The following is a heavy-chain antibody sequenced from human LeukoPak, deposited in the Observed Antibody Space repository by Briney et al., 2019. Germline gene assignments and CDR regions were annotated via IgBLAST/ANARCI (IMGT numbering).Heavy chain of an antibody. J-gene: IGHJ5*02. D-gene: IGHD4-17*01. Sequence: GGSLRLSCAASGFTFSSYAMHWVRQAPGKGLEYVSAISSNGGSTYYASSVKGRFTISRDNSKNTLYLQMGSLRAEDMAVYYCARRTVTTLGNWFDPWGQGTLVTVSS. CDR3: ARRTVTTLGNWFDP. V-gene: IGHV3-64*01. CDR2: ISSNGGST. CDR1: GFTFSSYA.